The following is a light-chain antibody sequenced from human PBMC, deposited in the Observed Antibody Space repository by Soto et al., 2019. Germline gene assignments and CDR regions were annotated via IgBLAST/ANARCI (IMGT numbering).Light chain of an antibody. J-gene: IGKJ5*01. Sequence: IQLTQSPSSLSASVGDRVTITCRASQVINSFLAWYQQKPGKAPKLLIYDASNLDTGVPSRFTGSGSGTDFTFTITSLQSDDVATYYCQQYASLPITFGQGTRLEIK. CDR2: DAS. CDR3: QQYASLPIT. CDR1: QVINSF. V-gene: IGKV1-33*01.